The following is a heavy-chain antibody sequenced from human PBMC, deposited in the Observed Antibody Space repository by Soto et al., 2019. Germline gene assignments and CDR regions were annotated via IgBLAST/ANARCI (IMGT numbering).Heavy chain of an antibody. J-gene: IGHJ6*02. D-gene: IGHD3-3*01. CDR2: IYYTGST. CDR1: GYSISSGYL. Sequence: PSETLSLTCGVSGYSISSGYLWVWIRQPPGKGLEWMGSIYYTGSTYYNPSLLTRITISVDTSKNQFSLKLSSVTAADTALYYCAREYYDFWSVEYHNGMDVWGPGTTVTVSS. CDR3: AREYYDFWSVEYHNGMDV. V-gene: IGHV4-38-2*02.